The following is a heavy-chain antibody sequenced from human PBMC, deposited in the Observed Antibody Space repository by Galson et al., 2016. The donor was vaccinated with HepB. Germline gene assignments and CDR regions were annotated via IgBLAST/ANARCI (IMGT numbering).Heavy chain of an antibody. D-gene: IGHD2-2*01. CDR3: TRGRYCSSAICPGACDC. Sequence: QSGAEVKKPGESLRISCKGSGYNFTSYWIGWVRQMPGKGLEWMGIIYPGDSEARYSPSFQGQVTISDDKSISTAYLQWNSLKASDTAMYYCTRGRYCSSAICPGACDCWGQGTLVTVSS. V-gene: IGHV5-51*01. CDR2: IYPGDSEA. CDR1: GYNFTSYW. J-gene: IGHJ4*02.